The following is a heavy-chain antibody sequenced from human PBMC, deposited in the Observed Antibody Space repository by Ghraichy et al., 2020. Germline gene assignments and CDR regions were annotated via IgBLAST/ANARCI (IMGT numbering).Heavy chain of an antibody. CDR3: AKDQALGGGSCFDY. J-gene: IGHJ4*02. Sequence: GGSLRLSCAASGFTFSSYAMSWVRQAPGKGLEWVSAISGSGANTYYAVSVNGRFTISSDNSKNTLYLQMNSLRAEDTAVYYCAKDQALGGGSCFDYWGQGALVTVSS. V-gene: IGHV3-23*01. CDR1: GFTFSSYA. D-gene: IGHD2-15*01. CDR2: ISGSGANT.